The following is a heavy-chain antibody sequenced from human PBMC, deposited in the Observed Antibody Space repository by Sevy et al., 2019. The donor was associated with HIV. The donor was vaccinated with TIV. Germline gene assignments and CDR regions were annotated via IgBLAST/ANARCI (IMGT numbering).Heavy chain of an antibody. CDR2: IYYSGNT. CDR3: ARDLVGIAARPGYFAS. CDR1: GGSITSSY. Sequence: SETLSLTCTVSGGSITSSYWSWIRQSPGKGLGWIGYIYYSGNTDYNPSLKNRVTISIDTSKNQFSLKLSSVIAADTAIYYCARDLVGIAARPGYFASWGQGTLVTVSS. D-gene: IGHD6-6*01. V-gene: IGHV4-59*01. J-gene: IGHJ4*02.